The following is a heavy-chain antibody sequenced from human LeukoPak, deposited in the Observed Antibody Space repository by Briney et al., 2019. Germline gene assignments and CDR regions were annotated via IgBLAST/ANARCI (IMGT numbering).Heavy chain of an antibody. CDR1: GCSISSGGYY. CDR3: ARALGGHYGDYNYYFDY. D-gene: IGHD4-17*01. V-gene: IGHV4-31*03. CDR2: IYYSGST. J-gene: IGHJ4*02. Sequence: SQTLSLTCTVSGCSISSGGYYWSWIRQHPGKGLEWIGYIYYSGSTYYNPSLKSRVTISVDTSKNQFSLKLSSVTAADTAVYYCARALGGHYGDYNYYFDYWGQGTLVTVFS.